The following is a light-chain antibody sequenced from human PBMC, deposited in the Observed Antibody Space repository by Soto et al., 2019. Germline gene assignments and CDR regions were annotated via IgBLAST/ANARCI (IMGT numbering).Light chain of an antibody. V-gene: IGKV1-5*01. CDR2: DAS. CDR3: QQYNRYPYT. J-gene: IGKJ2*01. Sequence: DIQMTQSPSTLSASVGDRVTITCRASQSISSRLAWYQQKSGKAPNLLIYDASSLEGGVPSRFSGSASETEFTLTISSLQPDDFATYYCQQYNRYPYTFGQGTKLEIK. CDR1: QSISSR.